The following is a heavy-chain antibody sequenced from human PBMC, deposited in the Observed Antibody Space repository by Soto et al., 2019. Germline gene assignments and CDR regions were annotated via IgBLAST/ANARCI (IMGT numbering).Heavy chain of an antibody. CDR3: AYAEYSSSD. D-gene: IGHD6-6*01. V-gene: IGHV3-33*01. CDR2: IWYDGSNK. J-gene: IGHJ4*02. Sequence: GGSLRLSCAASGFTFSSYGMHWVRQAPGKGLEWVAVIWYDGSNKYYADSVKGRFTISRDNSKNTLYLQMNSLRAEDTAVYYCAYAEYSSSDWGQGTLVTVSS. CDR1: GFTFSSYG.